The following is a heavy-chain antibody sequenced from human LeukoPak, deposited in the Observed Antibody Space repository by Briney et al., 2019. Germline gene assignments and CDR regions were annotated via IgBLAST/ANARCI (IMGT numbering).Heavy chain of an antibody. D-gene: IGHD2-2*01. CDR1: GYSISSGYQ. Sequence: SETLSLTCVVSGYSISSGYQWAWIRQSPGKGLEWICSIYHSGSAHYNPSLKSRVTISVETSKNQFSLNLYSVTAADTAVYYCARDPRWLTPDCTSTSCYENYFDPWGQGTLVTVSS. J-gene: IGHJ5*02. CDR2: IYHSGSA. V-gene: IGHV4-38-2*02. CDR3: ARDPRWLTPDCTSTSCYENYFDP.